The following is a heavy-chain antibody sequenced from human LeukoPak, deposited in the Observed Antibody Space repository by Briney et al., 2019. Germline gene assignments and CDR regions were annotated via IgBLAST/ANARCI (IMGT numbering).Heavy chain of an antibody. CDR3: AKDPPYYYDSSGYSFDY. J-gene: IGHJ4*02. D-gene: IGHD3-22*01. Sequence: GGSLRLSCAASGFTFSSSAMSWVRQAPGKGLEWVSAISNNGGYTYYADSVQGRFTISRDNSKNTLYLQMNSLRAEDTAVYYCAKDPPYYYDSSGYSFDYWGQGTLVTVSS. CDR2: ISNNGGYT. V-gene: IGHV3-23*01. CDR1: GFTFSSSA.